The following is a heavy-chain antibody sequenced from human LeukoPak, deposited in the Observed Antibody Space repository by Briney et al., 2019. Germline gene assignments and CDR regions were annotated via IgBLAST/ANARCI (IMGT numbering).Heavy chain of an antibody. CDR3: AKDTYYYGSGSHFDY. Sequence: PGGSLRLSCAASGFTFSSYGMSWVRQAPGKGLEWVSAISGSGGSTYYADSVKGRFTISRDNSKNTLYLQMNSLRAEDTAVYYCAKDTYYYGSGSHFDYWGQGTLVTVSS. V-gene: IGHV3-23*01. CDR2: ISGSGGST. CDR1: GFTFSSYG. J-gene: IGHJ4*02. D-gene: IGHD3-10*01.